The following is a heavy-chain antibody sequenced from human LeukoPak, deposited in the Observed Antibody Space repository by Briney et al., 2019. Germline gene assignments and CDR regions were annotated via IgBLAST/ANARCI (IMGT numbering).Heavy chain of an antibody. V-gene: IGHV5-10-1*01. CDR3: ARSTPGYCSGGSCYVPSISFDI. CDR2: IDPSDSYT. CDR1: GYSFTSYW. J-gene: IGHJ3*02. Sequence: GESLKISCKGSGYSFTSYWISWVRQMPGKGLEWMGRIDPSDSYTNYSPSFQGHVTISADKSISTAYLQWSSLKASDTAMYYCARSTPGYCSGGSCYVPSISFDIWGQGTMDTVSS. D-gene: IGHD2-15*01.